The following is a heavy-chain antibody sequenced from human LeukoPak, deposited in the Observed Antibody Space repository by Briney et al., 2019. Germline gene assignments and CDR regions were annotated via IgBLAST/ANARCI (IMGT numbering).Heavy chain of an antibody. D-gene: IGHD6-6*01. CDR2: IYTSGST. J-gene: IGHJ6*03. CDR3: ARHAIAAHQSPRYNYYYMDV. CDR1: GGPISSYY. V-gene: IGHV4-4*09. Sequence: SETLSLTCTVSGGPISSYYWSWIRQPPGKALEWIGYIYTSGSTNYNPSLKSRVTISVDTSKNQFSLKLSSVTAADTAVYYCARHAIAAHQSPRYNYYYMDVWGKGTTVTVSS.